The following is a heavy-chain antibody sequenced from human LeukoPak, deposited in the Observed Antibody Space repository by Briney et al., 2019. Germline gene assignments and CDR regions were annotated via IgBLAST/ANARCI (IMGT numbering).Heavy chain of an antibody. V-gene: IGHV3-7*01. D-gene: IGHD6-13*01. CDR3: GGFGYEAAVDL. J-gene: IGHJ4*02. CDR1: GFMFSNYW. Sequence: GGSLRLSCAASGFMFSNYWMTWVRQAPGKGLEWVANIKPDGSETYYVDPVKGRFTISRDNAKNFLYLQMNSLRGEDAAVYQCGGFGYEAAVDLWGQGTLVTVSS. CDR2: IKPDGSET.